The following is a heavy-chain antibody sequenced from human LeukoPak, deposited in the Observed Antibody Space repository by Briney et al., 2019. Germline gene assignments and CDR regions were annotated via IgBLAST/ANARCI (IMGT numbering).Heavy chain of an antibody. V-gene: IGHV4-61*02. D-gene: IGHD6-19*01. CDR1: GGSISSGSYY. CDR2: IYTSGST. CDR3: AGRYSSGWYEDVY. Sequence: SETLSLTCTVSGGSISSGSYYWSWIRQPAGKGLEWIGRIYTSGSTNYNPSLKSRVTISVDTSKNQFSLKLSSVTAADTAVYYCAGRYSSGWYEDVYWGQGTLATVSS. J-gene: IGHJ4*02.